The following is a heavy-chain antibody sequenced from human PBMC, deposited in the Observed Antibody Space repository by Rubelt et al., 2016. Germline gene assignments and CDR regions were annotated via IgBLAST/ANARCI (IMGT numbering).Heavy chain of an antibody. CDR2: IYHRGTT. J-gene: IGHJ4*02. CDR3: ARGVGPTWWEFDY. D-gene: IGHD2-15*01. CDR1: GYSISSGSY. Sequence: QVHLQQLDAGLLEPSETLSLTCTVSGYSISSGSYWGWIRQPPGEGLEWIGSIYHRGTTYDNVSLRSRLPISVDTSKNQFSLKLTSVTAADTAVYYCARGVGPTWWEFDYWGQGTLVTVSS. V-gene: IGHV4-38-2*02.